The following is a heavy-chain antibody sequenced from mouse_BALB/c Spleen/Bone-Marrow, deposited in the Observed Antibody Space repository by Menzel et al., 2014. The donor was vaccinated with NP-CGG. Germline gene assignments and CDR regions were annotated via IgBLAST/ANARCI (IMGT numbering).Heavy chain of an antibody. Sequence: VQLQQSGGGLVQPKGSLKLSCAASGFTFXTHAMNWVRQAPGKGLEWVARIRSKSNNYATYYADSVKDRFTISRDDSQSMLYLQMNNLKSEDTAMYYCARRDSSGYWFAYWGQGTLVTVSA. CDR1: GFTFXTHA. CDR2: IRSKSNNYAT. V-gene: IGHV10-1*02. J-gene: IGHJ3*01. D-gene: IGHD3-2*01. CDR3: ARRDSSGYWFAY.